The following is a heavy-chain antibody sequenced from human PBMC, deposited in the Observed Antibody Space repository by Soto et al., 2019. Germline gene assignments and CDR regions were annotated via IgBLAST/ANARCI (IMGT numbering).Heavy chain of an antibody. CDR1: GGSISSSSYY. CDR3: ARHRPMVRGVFDY. Sequence: KASETLSLTCTVSGGSISSSSYYWGWIRQPPGKGLEWIGSIYYSGSTYYNPSLKSRVTISVDTSKNQFSLKLSSVTAADTAVYYCARHRPMVRGVFDYWGQGTLVTVSS. J-gene: IGHJ4*02. CDR2: IYYSGST. D-gene: IGHD3-10*01. V-gene: IGHV4-39*01.